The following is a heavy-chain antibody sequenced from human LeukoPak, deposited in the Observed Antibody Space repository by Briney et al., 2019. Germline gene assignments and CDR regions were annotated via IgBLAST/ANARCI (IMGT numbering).Heavy chain of an antibody. Sequence: SDTLSLTCAVAGYSISSSNWWGWFRPHPGKGLECIEYIYYSGSAYYNTSLNSRITMSVDTSKNQFSLQLNSVTPEDTAVYYCARDRSYSSSWYDYWGQGTLVTVSS. CDR2: IYYSGSA. CDR3: ARDRSYSSSWYDY. D-gene: IGHD6-13*01. J-gene: IGHJ4*02. V-gene: IGHV4-28*03. CDR1: GYSISSSNW.